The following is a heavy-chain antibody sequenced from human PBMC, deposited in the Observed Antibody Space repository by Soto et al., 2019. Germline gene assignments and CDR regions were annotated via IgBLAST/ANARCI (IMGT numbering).Heavy chain of an antibody. V-gene: IGHV1-69*01. J-gene: IGHJ4*02. D-gene: IGHD6-25*01. CDR3: ASRRGTVPHGMAAFDY. CDR1: GGTFSSYA. CDR2: IIPIFGTA. Sequence: QVQLVQSGAEVKKPGSSVKVSCKASGGTFSSYAISWVRQAPGQGLEWMGGIIPIFGTANYAQKFQGRVTIPADESPSTAYMELSSLRSEDTAVYYCASRRGTVPHGMAAFDYWGQGTLVTVSS.